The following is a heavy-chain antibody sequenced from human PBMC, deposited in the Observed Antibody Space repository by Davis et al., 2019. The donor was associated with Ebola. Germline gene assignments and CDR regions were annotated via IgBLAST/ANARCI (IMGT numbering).Heavy chain of an antibody. Sequence: PGGSLRLSCAASGFTFSGSAMHWVRQASGKGLEWVGRIRSKANSYATAYAASVKGRFTISRDDSKNTAYLQMNSLKTEDTAVYYCTTQWLVLFAREYWGQGTLVTVSS. V-gene: IGHV3-73*01. CDR3: TTQWLVLFAREY. CDR2: IRSKANSYAT. J-gene: IGHJ4*02. D-gene: IGHD6-19*01. CDR1: GFTFSGSA.